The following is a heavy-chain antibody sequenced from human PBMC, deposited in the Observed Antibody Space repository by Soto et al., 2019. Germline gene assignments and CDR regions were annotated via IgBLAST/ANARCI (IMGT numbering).Heavy chain of an antibody. D-gene: IGHD6-13*01. CDR2: IYYSGST. CDR3: ARGREAAAGGFDY. J-gene: IGHJ4*02. V-gene: IGHV4-59*01. CDR1: GGSISSYY. Sequence: PSETLSLTCTASGGSISSYYWSWIRQPPGKGLEWIGYIYYSGSTNYNPSLKSRVTISVDTSKNQFSLKLSSVTAADTAVYYCARGREAAAGGFDYWGQGTLVTAPQ.